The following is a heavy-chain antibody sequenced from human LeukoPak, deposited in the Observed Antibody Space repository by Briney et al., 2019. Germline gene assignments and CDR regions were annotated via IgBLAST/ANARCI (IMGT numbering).Heavy chain of an antibody. CDR2: IYYSGST. D-gene: IGHD3-22*01. J-gene: IGHJ4*02. CDR1: GGSISSYY. Sequence: SETLSLTCTVSGGSISSYYWSWIRQPPGKGLEWIGYIYYSGSTNYNPSLKSRVTISVDTSKNQFSLKLSSVTAADTAVYCCARSSDSSGYYAIDYWGQGTLVTVSS. V-gene: IGHV4-59*01. CDR3: ARSSDSSGYYAIDY.